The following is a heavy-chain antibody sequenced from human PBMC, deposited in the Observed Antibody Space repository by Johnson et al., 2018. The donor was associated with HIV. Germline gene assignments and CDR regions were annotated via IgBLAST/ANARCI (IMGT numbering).Heavy chain of an antibody. V-gene: IGHV3-9*01. CDR1: GFTFDDYG. D-gene: IGHD2-21*01. J-gene: IGHJ3*02. CDR2: ISWNSGNI. CDR3: VKGTIVVIAISGAFDI. Sequence: VQLVESGGGVVRPGGSLRLSCAASGFTFDDYGMHWVRQAPGKGLEWVAGISWNSGNIAYVDSVKGRFTISRDNARNSLYLQMDSLRPDDTALYYCVKGTIVVIAISGAFDIWGQGTMVTVSS.